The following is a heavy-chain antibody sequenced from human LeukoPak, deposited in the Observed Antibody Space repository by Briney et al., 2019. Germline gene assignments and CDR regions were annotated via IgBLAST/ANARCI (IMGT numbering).Heavy chain of an antibody. Sequence: SETLSLTCTVSGGSISSNYWSWIRQPPGKGLEWIGYIYYSGSTNYNSSLKSRVTISVDTSKNKFSLKLSSVTAADTAVYYCASGTDYSNYYFNYWGQGTLVTVSS. J-gene: IGHJ4*02. CDR2: IYYSGST. CDR1: GGSISSNY. CDR3: ASGTDYSNYYFNY. V-gene: IGHV4-59*01. D-gene: IGHD4-11*01.